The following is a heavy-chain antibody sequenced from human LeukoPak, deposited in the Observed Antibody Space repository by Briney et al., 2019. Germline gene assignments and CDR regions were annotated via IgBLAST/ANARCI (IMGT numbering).Heavy chain of an antibody. D-gene: IGHD3-22*01. Sequence: GASVKVSCKASGYTFTGYYMHWVRQAPGQGLEWMGWINPNSGGTNYAQKFQGRVTMTRDTSISTAYMELSRLRSDDTAVYYCARFTKTLSSGYYSLGYWGQGTLVTVSS. CDR1: GYTFTGYY. CDR3: ARFTKTLSSGYYSLGY. V-gene: IGHV1-2*02. CDR2: INPNSGGT. J-gene: IGHJ4*02.